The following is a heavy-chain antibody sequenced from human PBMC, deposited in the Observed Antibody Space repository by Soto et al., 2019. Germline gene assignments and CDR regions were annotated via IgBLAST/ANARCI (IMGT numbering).Heavy chain of an antibody. CDR2: IIPIFGTA. J-gene: IGHJ6*02. Sequence: QVQLVQSGAEVKKPGSSVKVSCKASGGTFSSYAISWVRQAPGQGLEWMGGIIPIFGTANYAQKFQGRVTITADESTSTAYMELSSLRPEDTAVYYCARSITIFGVVSYYYYGMDVWGQGTTVTVSS. V-gene: IGHV1-69*01. CDR3: ARSITIFGVVSYYYYGMDV. D-gene: IGHD3-3*01. CDR1: GGTFSSYA.